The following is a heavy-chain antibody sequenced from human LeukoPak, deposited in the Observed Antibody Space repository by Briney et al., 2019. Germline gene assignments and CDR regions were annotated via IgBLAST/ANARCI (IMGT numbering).Heavy chain of an antibody. J-gene: IGHJ5*02. Sequence: SETLSLTCTVSGCSISSSGYYWTWIRQPPGKGLEWIGYIYYSGSTNYNPSLKSRVTISVDTSKNQFSLKLSSVTAADTAVYYCARAGIAVPLGFDPWGQGTLVTVSS. CDR2: IYYSGST. CDR3: ARAGIAVPLGFDP. V-gene: IGHV4-61*08. CDR1: GCSISSSGYY. D-gene: IGHD6-19*01.